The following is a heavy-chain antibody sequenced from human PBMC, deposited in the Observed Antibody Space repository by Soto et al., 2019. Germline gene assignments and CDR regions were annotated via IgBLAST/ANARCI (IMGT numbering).Heavy chain of an antibody. CDR2: INPNSGDT. Sequence: QVQLVQSGAEVKKHGASVKVSCKTSGYTFTGYYIHWVRQAPGQGLEWMALINPNSGDTNYGHKFQGRVTLTRDTSINTVYMEVTSLRFDDTAVYYCAVAGLPFEYWGQGTLVTVFS. CDR3: AVAGLPFEY. CDR1: GYTFTGYY. J-gene: IGHJ4*02. V-gene: IGHV1-2*02. D-gene: IGHD6-19*01.